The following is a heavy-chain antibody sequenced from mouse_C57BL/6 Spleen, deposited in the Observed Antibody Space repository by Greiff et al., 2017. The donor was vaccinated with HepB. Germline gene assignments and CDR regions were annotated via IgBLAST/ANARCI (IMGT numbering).Heavy chain of an antibody. Sequence: QVQLQHPGAELVKPGASVKLSCKASGYTFTSYWMQWVKQRPGQGLEWIGEIDPSDSYTNYNQKFKGKATLTVDTSSSTAYMQRSSLTSEDSAVYYCASWAQGWDPYYFDYWGQGTTLTVSS. CDR2: IDPSDSYT. CDR3: ASWAQGWDPYYFDY. D-gene: IGHD4-1*01. CDR1: GYTFTSYW. V-gene: IGHV1-50*01. J-gene: IGHJ2*01.